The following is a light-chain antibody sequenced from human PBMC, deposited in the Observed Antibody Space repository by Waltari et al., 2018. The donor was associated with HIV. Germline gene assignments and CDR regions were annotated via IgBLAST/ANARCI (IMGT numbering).Light chain of an antibody. CDR1: SSNIGNDN. CDR2: KNY. CDR3: VGWDASLSAYV. J-gene: IGLJ1*01. V-gene: IGLV1-47*01. Sequence: QSVLTQPPSASGTPGQTVTISCSGSSSNIGNDNVYWYQQLPGMTPKLLIYKNYQRPSGVPDRFTGSKSGTSASLAISGLRSEDEAYYYCVGWDASLSAYVFGAGTKVTVL.